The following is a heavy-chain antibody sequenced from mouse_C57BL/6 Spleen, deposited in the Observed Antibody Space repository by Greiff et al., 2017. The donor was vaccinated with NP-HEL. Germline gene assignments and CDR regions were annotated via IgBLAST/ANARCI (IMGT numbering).Heavy chain of an antibody. CDR1: GYTFTSYW. D-gene: IGHD2-2*01. CDR2: IDPSDSYN. CDR3: ARLGAGGYLYAMDY. J-gene: IGHJ4*01. Sequence: VQLQQPGAELVRPGPSVKLSCKASGYTFTSYWMHWVKQRPGQGLEWIGVIDPSDSYNNYNQKFKGKATLTVDTSSSTAYMQLSSLTSEDSAVYYCARLGAGGYLYAMDYWGQGTSVTVSS. V-gene: IGHV1-59*01.